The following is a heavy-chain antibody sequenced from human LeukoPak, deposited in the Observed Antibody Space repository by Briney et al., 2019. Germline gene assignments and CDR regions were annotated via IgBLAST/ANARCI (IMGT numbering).Heavy chain of an antibody. CDR2: ISGSGVI. V-gene: IGHV4-4*07. CDR3: ARGSGTTGEVKFDP. D-gene: IGHD3-10*01. J-gene: IGHJ5*02. Sequence: PSETLSLTCTVSGGPITIYYLSWIRQSAGMGLEWIGRISGSGVITYNPSLKSRVILSLDTSNNHFSLKLISVTAADTAVYYCARGSGTTGEVKFDPWGQGMLVTVSS. CDR1: GGPITIYY.